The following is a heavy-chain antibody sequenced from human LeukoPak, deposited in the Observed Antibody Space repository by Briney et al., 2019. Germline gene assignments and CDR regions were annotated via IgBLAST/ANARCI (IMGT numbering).Heavy chain of an antibody. Sequence: ASVKVSCKASGYTFTSYGISWVRHAPGQGLEWVGWISAYNGNTNYAQKLQGRVTMTTDTSTSTDYLELRSLRTDDTAVYLCPRALGYCSSSSCRYYYYMDVWGKGTPVTVSS. CDR1: GYTFTSYG. V-gene: IGHV1-18*01. J-gene: IGHJ6*03. CDR3: PRALGYCSSSSCRYYYYMDV. D-gene: IGHD2-2*01. CDR2: ISAYNGNT.